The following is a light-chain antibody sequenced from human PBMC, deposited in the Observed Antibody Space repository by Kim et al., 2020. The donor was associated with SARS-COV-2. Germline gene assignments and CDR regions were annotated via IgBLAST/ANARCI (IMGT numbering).Light chain of an antibody. CDR3: QAWGPGIRV. CDR2: VNSDGSY. V-gene: IGLV4-69*01. J-gene: IGLJ3*02. CDR1: SGRSKYG. Sequence: ATGKRTCTLGSGRSKYGVAWHQQRAETGPGFLMKVNSDGSYDRGDGIPVRFSGSASGAERYLTISSLQSEDEADYYCQAWGPGIRVFGGGTQLTVL.